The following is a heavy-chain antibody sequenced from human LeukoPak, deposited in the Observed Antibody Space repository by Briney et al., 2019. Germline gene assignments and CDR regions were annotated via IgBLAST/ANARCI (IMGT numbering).Heavy chain of an antibody. CDR2: INHSGST. CDR1: GFTFSSYS. CDR3: AREGRTAPTSTDYDSSGYYYVFDY. J-gene: IGHJ4*02. D-gene: IGHD3-22*01. Sequence: GSLRLSCAASGFTFSSYSMNWVRQPPGKGLEWIGEINHSGSTNYNPSLKSRVTISVDTSKNQFSLKLSSVTAADTAVYYCAREGRTAPTSTDYDSSGYYYVFDYWGQGTLVTVSS. V-gene: IGHV4-34*01.